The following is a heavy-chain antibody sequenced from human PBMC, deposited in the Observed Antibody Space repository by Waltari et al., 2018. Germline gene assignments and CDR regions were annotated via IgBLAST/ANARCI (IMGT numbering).Heavy chain of an antibody. CDR3: ARDEGQGLFDY. V-gene: IGHV4-39*07. J-gene: IGHJ4*02. Sequence: QLQLQESGPGLVKPSETLSLTCTGAGGSLSSSSYYCGGNRQPPGKVLEWIGSIYYSGSTYYNPSVKSRVTISVDTSKNQFSLKLSSVTAADTAVYYCARDEGQGLFDYWGQGTLVTVSS. CDR2: IYYSGST. CDR1: GGSLSSSSYY.